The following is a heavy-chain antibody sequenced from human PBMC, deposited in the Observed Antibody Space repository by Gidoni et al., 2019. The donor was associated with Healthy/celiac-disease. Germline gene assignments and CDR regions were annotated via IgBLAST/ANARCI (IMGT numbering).Heavy chain of an antibody. J-gene: IGHJ4*02. CDR1: GYTFTSYY. CDR2: IHPSGGST. Sequence: QVQLVQSGAEVKKPGASVKVSCKASGYTFTSYYMHWVRQAPGQGLEWMGIIHPSGGSTSYAQKFQGRVTMTRDTSTSTVYMELSSLRSEDTAVYYCARVKQEDSSGTDFDYWGQGTLVTVSS. V-gene: IGHV1-46*01. CDR3: ARVKQEDSSGTDFDY. D-gene: IGHD3-22*01.